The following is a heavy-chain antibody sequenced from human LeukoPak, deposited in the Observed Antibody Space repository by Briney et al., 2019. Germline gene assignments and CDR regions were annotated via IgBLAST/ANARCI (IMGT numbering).Heavy chain of an antibody. V-gene: IGHV3-48*01. CDR3: ARVVFGRVYYHFDY. CDR1: GFTFSSYS. J-gene: IGHJ4*02. D-gene: IGHD3-3*01. CDR2: ISSSGSTI. Sequence: GGSLRLSCAASGFTFSSYSMNWVRQAPGKGLEWVSYISSSGSTIYYADSVKGRFTISRDNAKNSLYLQMNSLRAEDTAVYYCARVVFGRVYYHFDYGGKGPLVPASS.